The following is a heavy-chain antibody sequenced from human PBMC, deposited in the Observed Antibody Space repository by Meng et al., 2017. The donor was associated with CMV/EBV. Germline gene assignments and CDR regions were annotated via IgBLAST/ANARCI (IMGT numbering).Heavy chain of an antibody. V-gene: IGHV4-34*01. CDR3: ARVRGASDY. CDR2: INHSGST. D-gene: IGHD4/OR15-4a*01. CDR1: GGSFSGYY. J-gene: IGHJ4*02. Sequence: GSLRLSCAVYGGSFSGYYWSWIRQPPGKGLEWIGEINHSGSTNCNPSLKSRVTISVDTSKNQFSLKLSSVTAADTAVYYCARVRGASDYWGQGTLVTVSS.